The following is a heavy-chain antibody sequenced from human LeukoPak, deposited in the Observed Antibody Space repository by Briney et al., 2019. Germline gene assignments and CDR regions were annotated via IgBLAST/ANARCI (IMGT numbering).Heavy chain of an antibody. CDR2: ISGSGGST. Sequence: GGSLRLSCAASGFTFSSYAMSWVRQAPGKGLEWVSAISGSGGSTYYADSVKGRFTISRDNSKNTLYLQMNSLRDEDTAVYYCAKWYDSSGYYYPFDYWGQGTLVTVSS. CDR1: GFTFSSYA. J-gene: IGHJ4*02. V-gene: IGHV3-23*01. D-gene: IGHD3-22*01. CDR3: AKWYDSSGYYYPFDY.